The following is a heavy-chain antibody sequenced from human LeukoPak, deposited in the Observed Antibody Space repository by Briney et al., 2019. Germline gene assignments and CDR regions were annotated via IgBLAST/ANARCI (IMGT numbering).Heavy chain of an antibody. D-gene: IGHD5-24*01. Sequence: GGSLRLSCAASGFTFDDYAMPWVRQAPGKGLEWVSGISWNSGSIGYADSVKGRFTISRDNAKNSLYLQMNRLRAEGTALYYCAKDIGRDGYNLADYWGQGTLVTVSS. V-gene: IGHV3-9*01. J-gene: IGHJ4*02. CDR1: GFTFDDYA. CDR3: AKDIGRDGYNLADY. CDR2: ISWNSGSI.